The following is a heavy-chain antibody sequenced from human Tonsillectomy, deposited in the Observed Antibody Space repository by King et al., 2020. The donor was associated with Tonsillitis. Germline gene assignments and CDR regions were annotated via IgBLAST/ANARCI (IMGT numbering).Heavy chain of an antibody. Sequence: QLQESGPGLVKPSETLSLTCTVSGGSISSRSYDWGWIRQPPGKGLEWIGSIYYIGSTYYNPSLKSRVTISVDTSKNQFSLKLISVTAADTAVYYCASLNSGGYYYSEYNWFDPWGQGTLVTVSS. CDR2: IYYIGST. D-gene: IGHD3-22*01. CDR1: GGSISSRSYD. J-gene: IGHJ5*02. CDR3: ASLNSGGYYYSEYNWFDP. V-gene: IGHV4-39*01.